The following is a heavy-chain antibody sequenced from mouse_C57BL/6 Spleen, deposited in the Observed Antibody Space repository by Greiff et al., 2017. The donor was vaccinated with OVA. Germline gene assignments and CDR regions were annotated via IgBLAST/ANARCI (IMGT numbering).Heavy chain of an antibody. CDR2: IYPGDGDT. CDR3: ARLWKGYYFDY. V-gene: IGHV1-80*01. CDR1: GYAFSSYW. D-gene: IGHD1-1*02. J-gene: IGHJ2*01. Sequence: QVQLQQSGAELVKPGASVKISCKASGYAFSSYWMNWVKQRPGKGLEWIGQIYPGDGDTNYNGKFKGKATLTADKSSSTAYMQRSSLTSEDSAVYFCARLWKGYYFDYGGKGTTLTVSS.